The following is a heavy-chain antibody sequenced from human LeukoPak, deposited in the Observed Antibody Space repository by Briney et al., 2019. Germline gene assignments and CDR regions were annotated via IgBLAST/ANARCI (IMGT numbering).Heavy chain of an antibody. CDR2: INHRGST. CDR1: GGSFSGFY. Sequence: SETLSLTCAVYGGSFSGFYWSWIRQPPGKGLEWIGEINHRGSTNYNPSLKSRVTISVDTSKNQFSLKLSSVTAADTAVYYCARVPKYFDLWGRGTLVTVSS. V-gene: IGHV4-34*01. CDR3: ARVPKYFDL. J-gene: IGHJ2*01.